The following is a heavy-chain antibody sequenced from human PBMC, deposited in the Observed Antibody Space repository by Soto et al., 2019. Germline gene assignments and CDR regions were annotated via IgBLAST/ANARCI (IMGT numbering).Heavy chain of an antibody. CDR2: ISAHNGNT. CDR3: ARWRYGDY. J-gene: IGHJ4*02. V-gene: IGHV1-18*01. D-gene: IGHD1-1*01. CDR1: GYAFTTYG. Sequence: QVHLVQSGAEVKKPGASVKVSCKGSGYAFTTYGITWVRQAPGQGLEWMGWISAHNGNTNYAQKLQGRVTVTRDTTTSTAYMELRSLRSDDTAVYYCARWRYGDYWCQGALVTVST.